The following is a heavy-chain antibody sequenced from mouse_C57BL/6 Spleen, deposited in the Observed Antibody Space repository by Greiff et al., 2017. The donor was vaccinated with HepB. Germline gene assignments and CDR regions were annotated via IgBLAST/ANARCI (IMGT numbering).Heavy chain of an antibody. Sequence: VQLQQPGAELVRPGSSVKLSCKASGYTFTSYWMHWVKQRPIQGLEWIGNIDPSDSETHYNQKFTDKATLTVDKSSSTAYMQLSSLTSEDSAVYYCARWDGSSLWYFDVWGTGTTVTVSS. D-gene: IGHD1-1*01. V-gene: IGHV1-52*01. CDR3: ARWDGSSLWYFDV. CDR1: GYTFTSYW. CDR2: IDPSDSET. J-gene: IGHJ1*03.